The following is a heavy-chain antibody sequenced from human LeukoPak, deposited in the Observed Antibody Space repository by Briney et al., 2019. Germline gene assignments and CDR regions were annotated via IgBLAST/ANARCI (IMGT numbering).Heavy chain of an antibody. D-gene: IGHD2-2*01. CDR3: ATAPDIVVVPAATQSDY. CDR1: GYTLTELS. V-gene: IGHV1-24*01. J-gene: IGHJ4*02. CDR2: FDPEDGET. Sequence: ASVKVSCKASGYTLTELSMHWVRQAPGKGLEWMGGFDPEDGETIYAQKFQGRVTMTEDTSTDTAYMELSSLRSEDTAVYYCATAPDIVVVPAATQSDYWGQGTLVTVSS.